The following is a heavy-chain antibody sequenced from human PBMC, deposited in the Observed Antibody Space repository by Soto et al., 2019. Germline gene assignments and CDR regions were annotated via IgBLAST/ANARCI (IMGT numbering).Heavy chain of an antibody. D-gene: IGHD5-12*01. J-gene: IGHJ3*02. V-gene: IGHV4-31*03. CDR1: GGSVISGAYY. CDR3: ARARLRAVYAFDI. Sequence: QVQLQESDAGLVKASQTLSLTCTVSGGSVISGAYYWTWIRQRPGKGLEWIGYIYYSGSTYYSPSLKSRLSISLDTSKNQFSLRLSSVTAADTAMYYCARARLRAVYAFDIWGQGTMVTVSS. CDR2: IYYSGST.